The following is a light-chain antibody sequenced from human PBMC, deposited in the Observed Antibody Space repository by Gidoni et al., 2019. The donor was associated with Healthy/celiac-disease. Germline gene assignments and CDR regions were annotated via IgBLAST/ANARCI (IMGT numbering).Light chain of an antibody. CDR1: QSISSW. V-gene: IGKV1-5*03. Sequence: DIQMTQSPSTLSASVGDRVTITCRASQSISSWLAWYQQKPGKAPKLLIYKASSLESGVPSRFSGSGSGTEFTLTISSLQPDDFATYYCQQYNSYVYTFGQETKLEIK. J-gene: IGKJ2*01. CDR3: QQYNSYVYT. CDR2: KAS.